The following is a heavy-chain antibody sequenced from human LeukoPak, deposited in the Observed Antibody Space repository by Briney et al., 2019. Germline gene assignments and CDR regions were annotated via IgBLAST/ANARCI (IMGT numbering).Heavy chain of an antibody. CDR2: ISSSSSYI. D-gene: IGHD7-27*01. Sequence: GGPLRLSCAASGFTFNSYSMNWVRQAPGEGLEWVSSISSSSSYIYYADSVKGRFTISRDNAKNSLYLQMNSLRAGDTAVYYRARGSNLGIFAFDIWGQGTMVTVSS. J-gene: IGHJ3*02. CDR1: GFTFNSYS. CDR3: ARGSNLGIFAFDI. V-gene: IGHV3-21*01.